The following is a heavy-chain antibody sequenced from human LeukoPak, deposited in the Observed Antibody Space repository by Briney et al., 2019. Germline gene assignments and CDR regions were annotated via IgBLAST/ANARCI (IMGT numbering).Heavy chain of an antibody. CDR1: GFTFSSYE. J-gene: IGHJ4*02. V-gene: IGHV3-48*03. CDR3: ARDRAYYDSSGYYGDYFDY. CDR2: ISSSGSTI. Sequence: PGGYLRLSCAASGFTFSSYEMNWVRQAPGQGLEWVSYISSSGSTIYYAHSVKGRFTISRDNAKNSLYLQMNSLRAEDTAVYYCARDRAYYDSSGYYGDYFDYWGQGTLVTVSS. D-gene: IGHD3-22*01.